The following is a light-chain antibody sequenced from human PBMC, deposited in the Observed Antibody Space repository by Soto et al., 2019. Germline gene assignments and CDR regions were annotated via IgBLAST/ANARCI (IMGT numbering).Light chain of an antibody. Sequence: DLQMTQSPPSLSASVGDRVTVTCRASRDIGHSLAWYQHRPGISPRLLVYDASTLQSDVPARFSGSGSGTQFTLAINSLRPEDVATYYCQNHDNAPLTFGGGTKVDIK. V-gene: IGKV1-27*01. CDR2: DAS. CDR3: QNHDNAPLT. CDR1: RDIGHS. J-gene: IGKJ4*01.